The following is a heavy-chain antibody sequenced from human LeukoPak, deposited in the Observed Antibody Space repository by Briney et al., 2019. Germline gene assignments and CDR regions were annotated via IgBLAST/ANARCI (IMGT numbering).Heavy chain of an antibody. CDR1: GFTFSSNY. J-gene: IGHJ6*03. CDR3: AREGFLQQLSMDV. D-gene: IGHD6-13*01. CDR2: IYSGGST. V-gene: IGHV3-53*01. Sequence: GGSLRLSCAASGFTFSSNYMSWVRQAPGKGLEWVSVIYSGGSTYYADSVEGRFTISRDNSKNTLYLQMNSLRAEDTAVYYCAREGFLQQLSMDVWGKGTTVTVSS.